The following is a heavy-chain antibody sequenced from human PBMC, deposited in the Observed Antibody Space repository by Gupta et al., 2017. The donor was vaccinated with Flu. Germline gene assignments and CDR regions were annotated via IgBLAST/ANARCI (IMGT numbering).Heavy chain of an antibody. J-gene: IGHJ4*02. V-gene: IGHV3-33*01. D-gene: IGHD1-26*01. CDR3: PRDLGWYSYGMDY. Sequence: WVRQAPGKGLEWVAAVWYDGTNKYYAYSVKGRFTLSRDSSNNTVYLQMNSLRSEDPAVYDCPRDLGWYSYGMDYWGQGTRVTVSS. CDR2: VWYDGTNK.